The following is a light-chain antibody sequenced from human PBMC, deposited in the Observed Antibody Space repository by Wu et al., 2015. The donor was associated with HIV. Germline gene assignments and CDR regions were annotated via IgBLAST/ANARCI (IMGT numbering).Light chain of an antibody. CDR2: GAS. CDR1: QSVSSN. V-gene: IGKV3-15*01. CDR3: QQYNNWPPHLT. Sequence: EIVLTQSPGTLSLSPGERATLSCRASQSVSSNLAWYQQKPGQAPRLLIYGASTRATGIPARFSGSGSGTEFTLTISSMQSEDFAVYYCQQYNNWPPHLTFGGGTKGGDQT. J-gene: IGKJ4*01.